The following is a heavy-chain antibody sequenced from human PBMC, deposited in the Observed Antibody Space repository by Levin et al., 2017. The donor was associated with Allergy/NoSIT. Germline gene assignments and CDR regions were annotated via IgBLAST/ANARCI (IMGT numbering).Heavy chain of an antibody. CDR2: ISAYNGNT. Sequence: ASVKVSCKASGYTFTSYGISWVRQAPGQGLEWMGWISAYNGNTNYAQKLQGRVTMTTDTSTSTAYMELRSLRSDDTAVYYCARVVVEYYYGSGDNADSWGQGTMVTVSS. J-gene: IGHJ3*02. CDR1: GYTFTSYG. D-gene: IGHD3-10*01. V-gene: IGHV1-18*01. CDR3: ARVVVEYYYGSGDNADS.